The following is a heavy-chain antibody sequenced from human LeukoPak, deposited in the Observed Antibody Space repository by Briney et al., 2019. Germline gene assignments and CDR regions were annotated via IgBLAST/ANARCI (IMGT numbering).Heavy chain of an antibody. V-gene: IGHV4-39*01. J-gene: IGHJ4*02. CDR1: GVSISSSSYY. CDR3: ARHYCTGGPCYLDY. Sequence: PSETLSLTCTVSGVSISSSSYYWGWIRQPPGKGLEGIGSIDYSGNTYYNPSLKSRVTISVDTSKNQFSLKLSSVTAADTAVYYCARHYCTGGPCYLDYWGQGTLGTVSS. CDR2: IDYSGNT. D-gene: IGHD2-8*02.